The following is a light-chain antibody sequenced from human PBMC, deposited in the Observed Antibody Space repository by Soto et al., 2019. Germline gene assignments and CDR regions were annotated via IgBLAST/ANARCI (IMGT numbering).Light chain of an antibody. V-gene: IGLV2-14*01. J-gene: IGLJ1*01. Sequence: QSALTQPASVSGSPGQSITISCNGTSSDVGGYNYVSWYQHHPGKAPELLISEVSNRASGVSNRFSGSQSGNTAYMTIAGHQAEDESDYYCSSYTSSSTLYVFGTGTALTAL. CDR2: EVS. CDR3: SSYTSSSTLYV. CDR1: SSDVGGYNY.